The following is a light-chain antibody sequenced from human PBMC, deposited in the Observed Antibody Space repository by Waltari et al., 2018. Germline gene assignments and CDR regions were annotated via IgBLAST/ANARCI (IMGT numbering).Light chain of an antibody. J-gene: IGKJ2*03. Sequence: DIQMTQSSSTLSAFVGDRVTIICRASQNIGTWVAWYQQKPGKAPKLLIYRASNLESGVPSRFSGSGSGTEFTLTISSLQPDDLATYYCQQYNSDLGYSLGQGTKLEIK. V-gene: IGKV1-5*03. CDR1: QNIGTW. CDR2: RAS. CDR3: QQYNSDLGYS.